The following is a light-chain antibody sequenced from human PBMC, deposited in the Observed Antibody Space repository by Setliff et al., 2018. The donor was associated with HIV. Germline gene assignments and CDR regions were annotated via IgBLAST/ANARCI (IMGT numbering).Light chain of an antibody. J-gene: IGLJ1*01. CDR3: SSYTSSSTLRV. Sequence: QSALTQPASVSGSPGQSITISCTGTSSDVGGYDYVSWYQQHPGKAPKLMIYDVNKRPSGVSNRFSGSKSGNTASLTISGLQAEDEADYYCSSYTSSSTLRVFGTGTKGTVL. CDR1: SSDVGGYDY. V-gene: IGLV2-14*01. CDR2: DVN.